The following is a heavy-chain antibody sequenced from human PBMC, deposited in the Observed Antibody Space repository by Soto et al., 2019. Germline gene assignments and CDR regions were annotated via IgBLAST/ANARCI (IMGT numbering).Heavy chain of an antibody. Sequence: QVQLVQSGAEVKKPGASVKVSCKASGYTFTSDGMNWVRQAPGRGLEWMGWISPGNGNTKYSQKLQGRVIIERDPSASTAYMELSSLRSEDTDVYYCARGGYFDSSNYLAYWGLGPLVTVSS. CDR2: ISPGNGNT. CDR3: ARGGYFDSSNYLAY. D-gene: IGHD3-22*01. J-gene: IGHJ4*02. V-gene: IGHV1-3*01. CDR1: GYTFTSDG.